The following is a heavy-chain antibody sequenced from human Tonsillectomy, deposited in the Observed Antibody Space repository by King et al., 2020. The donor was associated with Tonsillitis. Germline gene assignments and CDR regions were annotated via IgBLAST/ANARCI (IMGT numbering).Heavy chain of an antibody. Sequence: QLXQSGAEVKKPXESLKISCKGSGYSFTSYWIGWVRQMPGKGLEWXGXXXXXDSXTRXRPSFQXQVXISADXSISTAYXXWXXLKASDTAMYYCARLAAGTGWVVGYWGQGTLVTVSS. D-gene: IGHD6-13*01. CDR3: ARLAAGTGWVVGY. J-gene: IGHJ4*02. CDR2: XXXXDSXT. V-gene: IGHV5-51*01. CDR1: GYSFTSYW.